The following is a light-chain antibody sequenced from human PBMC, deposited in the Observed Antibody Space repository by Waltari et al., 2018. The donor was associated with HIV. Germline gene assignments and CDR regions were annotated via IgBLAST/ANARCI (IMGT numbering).Light chain of an antibody. Sequence: SYELTQPPSVSVSPGQTVSITCSGDKLGAKYACWYQQKPGQSPVLVIYQDTKRPSGFPERFSGSNSGNTATLTISGTQAMDEADYYCQAWDSSVVFGGGTKLTVL. V-gene: IGLV3-1*01. CDR3: QAWDSSVV. CDR2: QDT. J-gene: IGLJ2*01. CDR1: KLGAKY.